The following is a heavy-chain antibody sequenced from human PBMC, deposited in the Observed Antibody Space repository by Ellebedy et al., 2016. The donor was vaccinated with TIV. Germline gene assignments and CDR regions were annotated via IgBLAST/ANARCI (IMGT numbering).Heavy chain of an antibody. CDR2: TSAYNANS. CDR3: ARGLRGVLPFDY. CDR1: GYTFINFG. Sequence: ASVKVSCKGSGYTFINFGVSWVRQAPGQGLEWMGWTSAYNANSNYAQKFQGRVTMTADTSTNTAYMELRSLTFDDTAVYYCARGLRGVLPFDYWGQGSLVTVSS. D-gene: IGHD3-10*01. J-gene: IGHJ4*02. V-gene: IGHV1-18*01.